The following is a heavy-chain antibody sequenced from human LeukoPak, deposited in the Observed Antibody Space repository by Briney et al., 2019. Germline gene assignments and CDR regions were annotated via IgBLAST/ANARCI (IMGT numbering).Heavy chain of an antibody. J-gene: IGHJ4*02. CDR3: ARDRASGSGKYYFDY. D-gene: IGHD3-10*01. CDR2: IDYSGWT. CDR1: GGSISSYY. Sequence: SETLSPTCTVSGGSISSYYWSWIRQPPGKGLEWIGYIDYSGWTNYNPSLKSRVTISVDTSKNQFSLKLSSVTAADTAVYYCARDRASGSGKYYFDYWGQGTLVTVSS. V-gene: IGHV4-59*01.